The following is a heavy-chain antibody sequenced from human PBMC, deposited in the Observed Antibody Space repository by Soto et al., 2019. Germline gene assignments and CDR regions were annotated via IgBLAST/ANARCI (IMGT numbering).Heavy chain of an antibody. Sequence: PGVSLRLSCAASVFPFSSYGMHWVRQAPGKGLEWVAVISYDGSNKYYADSVKGRFTISRDNSKNTLYLQMNSLRAEDTAVYYCAKDRGYSYGPGIAAAGLWGQGTLVTVSS. CDR1: VFPFSSYG. J-gene: IGHJ4*02. CDR3: AKDRGYSYGPGIAAAGL. D-gene: IGHD6-13*01. CDR2: ISYDGSNK. V-gene: IGHV3-30*18.